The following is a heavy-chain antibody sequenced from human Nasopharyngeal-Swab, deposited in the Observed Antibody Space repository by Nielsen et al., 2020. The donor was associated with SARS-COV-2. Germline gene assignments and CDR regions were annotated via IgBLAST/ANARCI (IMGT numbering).Heavy chain of an antibody. D-gene: IGHD3-9*01. CDR1: GFTFSSYS. CDR3: ARDLGVTYYDILTGYYPINYYYGMDV. CDR2: ISSSSSYI. V-gene: IGHV3-21*01. J-gene: IGHJ6*02. Sequence: GESLKISCAASGFTFSSYSMNWVRQAPGKGLEWVSSISSSSSYIYYADSVKGRFTISRDNAKNTLYLQMNSLRAEDTAVYYCARDLGVTYYDILTGYYPINYYYGMDVWGQGTTVTVSS.